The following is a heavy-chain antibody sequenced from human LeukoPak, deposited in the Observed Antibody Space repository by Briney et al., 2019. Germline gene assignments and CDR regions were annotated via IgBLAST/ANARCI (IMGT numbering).Heavy chain of an antibody. J-gene: IGHJ6*02. V-gene: IGHV4-61*08. CDR1: GGSISSGGYY. CDR2: IYYSGST. CDR3: ARDRVGGYYYYYGMDV. Sequence: PSETLSLTCTVSGGSISSGGYYWSWIRQHPGKGLEWIGYIYYSGSTNYNPSLKSRVTISVDTSKNQFSLKLSSVTAADTAVYYCARDRVGGYYYYYGMDVWGQGTTVTVSS.